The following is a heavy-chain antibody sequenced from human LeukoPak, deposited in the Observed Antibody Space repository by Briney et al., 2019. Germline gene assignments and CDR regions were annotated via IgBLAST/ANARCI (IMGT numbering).Heavy chain of an antibody. CDR3: ARDLTYCSSTSCYAYYYMDV. J-gene: IGHJ6*03. CDR1: GGSISSHY. V-gene: IGHV4-59*11. D-gene: IGHD2-2*01. CDR2: IYYNGST. Sequence: SETLSLTCTGSGGSISSHYWSWIRQPPGKGLGWIGYIYYNGSTNYKPSLKSRDTISVDTSKNQFSRKLSSVTAADTAVYYCARDLTYCSSTSCYAYYYMDVWGKGTTVTVSS.